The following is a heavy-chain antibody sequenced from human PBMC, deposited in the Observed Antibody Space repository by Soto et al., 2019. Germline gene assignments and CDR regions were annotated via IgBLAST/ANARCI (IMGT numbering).Heavy chain of an antibody. Sequence: SETLSLTCAVYGGSFSGYYWSWIRQPPGKGLEWIGEINHSGSTNYNPSLKSRVTISVDTSKNQFSLKLSSVTAADTAVYYCARATRYNYDFWSGYSFPYYYYGMDVWGQGTTVTVSS. CDR1: GGSFSGYY. CDR3: ARATRYNYDFWSGYSFPYYYYGMDV. J-gene: IGHJ6*02. CDR2: INHSGST. D-gene: IGHD3-3*01. V-gene: IGHV4-34*01.